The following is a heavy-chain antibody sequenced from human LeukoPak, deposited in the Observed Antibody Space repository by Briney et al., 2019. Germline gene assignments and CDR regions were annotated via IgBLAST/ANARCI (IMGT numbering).Heavy chain of an antibody. Sequence: GGSLRLSCAASGFTFSSYGMSWVRQAPGKGLEWVSAISGSGGSTYYADSVKGRFTISRDNSKNSLYLEMDSLGTEDTALYYCAKSTAMVTWGSFEIWGQGTMVTVSS. CDR1: GFTFSSYG. J-gene: IGHJ3*02. D-gene: IGHD5-18*01. CDR2: ISGSGGST. CDR3: AKSTAMVTWGSFEI. V-gene: IGHV3-23*01.